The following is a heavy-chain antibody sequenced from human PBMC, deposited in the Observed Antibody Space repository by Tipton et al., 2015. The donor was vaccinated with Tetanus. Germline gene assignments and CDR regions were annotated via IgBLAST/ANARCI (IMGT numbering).Heavy chain of an antibody. CDR3: ARAGETPLWGAFNS. CDR1: GGSFRFSY. V-gene: IGHV4-34*01. Sequence: TLSLTCAFYGGSFRFSYWDLLRPPSGKGLGGFGEIRHRGSTNYNPPLKSRVTISVDTAKNQFSPRLNSVTAADTAVYYCARAGETPLWGAFNSWGQGALVTVSS. CDR2: IRHRGST. J-gene: IGHJ4*02. D-gene: IGHD3-16*01.